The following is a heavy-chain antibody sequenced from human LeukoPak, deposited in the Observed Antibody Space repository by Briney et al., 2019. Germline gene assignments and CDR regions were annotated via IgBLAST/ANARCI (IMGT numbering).Heavy chain of an antibody. J-gene: IGHJ4*02. CDR3: ATLKGWYGEGCFDY. D-gene: IGHD3-10*01. V-gene: IGHV3-53*01. CDR1: GVTVSTIY. CDR2: IYPDGKA. Sequence: GGSLRLSCAASGVTVSTIYMGWVRQAPGKGLDWVSVIYPDGKAYYAESVKGRFTISRDSSENTLFLQMNNLRAEDTAVYYCATLKGWYGEGCFDYWGQGTLVTVSS.